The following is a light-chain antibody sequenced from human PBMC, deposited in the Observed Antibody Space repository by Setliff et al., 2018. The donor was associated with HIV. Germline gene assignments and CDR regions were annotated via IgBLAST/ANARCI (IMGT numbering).Light chain of an antibody. Sequence: SVLTQPPSVSGAPGQRVTISCTGSNSNIGAGFDVHWYQQPPGTAPKLLIYGNNNRPSGVPDRISAAKSGTSASLAITGLQAEDEADYYCQSYDSSLSRSVFGTGTKVTV. CDR1: NSNIGAGFD. CDR2: GNN. V-gene: IGLV1-40*01. J-gene: IGLJ1*01. CDR3: QSYDSSLSRSV.